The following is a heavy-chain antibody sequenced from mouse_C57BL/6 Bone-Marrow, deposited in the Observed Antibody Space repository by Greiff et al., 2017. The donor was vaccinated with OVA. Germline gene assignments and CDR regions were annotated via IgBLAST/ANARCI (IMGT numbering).Heavy chain of an antibody. CDR3: WIEDSYYYGSSYKGYFDY. D-gene: IGHD1-1*01. CDR1: ISLSTSGMGL. CDR2: WNNDNY. Sequence: QVTLKVSGPGILQPSQTLSLACTFSGISLSTSGMGLSWLRKPSGKALEWLASIWNNDNYYNPSLKSRLTISKETSNYQVFLKLTSVDTADSATYYGAWIEDSYYYGSSYKGYFDYWGQGTTLTVSS. V-gene: IGHV8-2*01. J-gene: IGHJ2*01.